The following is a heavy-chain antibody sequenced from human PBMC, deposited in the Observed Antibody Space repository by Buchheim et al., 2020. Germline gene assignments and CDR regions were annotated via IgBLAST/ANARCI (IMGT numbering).Heavy chain of an antibody. D-gene: IGHD1-1*01. CDR1: GFTFSRAA. CDR2: IDIGGDKT. CDR3: AKEIRPNDY. Sequence: EVQLVESGGDLVQPGGSLRLSCAVSGFTFSRAAMTWVRQAPGKGLQWVSSIDIGGDKTYYADSVEGRFSIYRDNSKSTLYLQMNSLRAEDTAVYYCAKEIRPNDYWGQGTL. V-gene: IGHV3-23*04. J-gene: IGHJ4*02.